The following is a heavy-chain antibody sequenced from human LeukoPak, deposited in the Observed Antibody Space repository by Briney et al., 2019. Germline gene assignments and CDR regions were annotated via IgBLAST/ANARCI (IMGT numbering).Heavy chain of an antibody. J-gene: IGHJ4*02. V-gene: IGHV3-48*01. CDR1: GFTFSSYA. Sequence: GGSLRLTCAASGFTFSSYAMHWVRQAPGKGLEWVSYISSSSSTICYADSVKGRFTISRDNAKNSLYLQMNSLRAEDTAVYYCARGAYYYEDWGQGTLVTVSS. D-gene: IGHD3-22*01. CDR2: ISSSSSTI. CDR3: ARGAYYYED.